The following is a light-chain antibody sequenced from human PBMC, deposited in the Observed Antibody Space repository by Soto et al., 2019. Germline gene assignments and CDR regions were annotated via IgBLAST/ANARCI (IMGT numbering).Light chain of an antibody. J-gene: IGKJ1*01. V-gene: IGKV2-30*01. CDR1: QSLVYSDGNTY. CDR3: MQGTHWPWT. CDR2: KVS. Sequence: DVVMTQSPLSLPVTLGQPASISCRSSQSLVYSDGNTYLNWFQQRPGQSPRRLIYKVSNRDSGVPDRFSGSGSCTDFPLKISRVEAEDVGVYYCMQGTHWPWTFGQGTKVEIK.